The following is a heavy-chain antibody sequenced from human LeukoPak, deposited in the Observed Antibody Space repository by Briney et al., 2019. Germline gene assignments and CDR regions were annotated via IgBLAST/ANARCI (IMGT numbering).Heavy chain of an antibody. CDR2: IIPIFGTA. CDR3: ARVQRDGDYVYY. Sequence: ASVKVSCKASGGTFSSYAISWVRQAPGQGLEWMGRIIPIFGTANYAQKFQGRVAITTDESTSTTYMELSSLRSEDTAVYYCARVQRDGDYVYYWGQGTLVTVSS. J-gene: IGHJ4*02. D-gene: IGHD4-17*01. CDR1: GGTFSSYA. V-gene: IGHV1-69*05.